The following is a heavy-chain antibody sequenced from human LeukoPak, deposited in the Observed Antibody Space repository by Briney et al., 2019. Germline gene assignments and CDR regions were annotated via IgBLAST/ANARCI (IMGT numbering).Heavy chain of an antibody. J-gene: IGHJ4*02. CDR3: ATYRQVLLPFES. CDR1: GFTFSDYY. CDR2: IFPSGGEI. D-gene: IGHD2-8*02. V-gene: IGHV3-11*01. Sequence: GGSLRLSCAASGFTFSDYYMSWIRQPPGNGLEWVSSIFPSGGEIHYADSVRGRFTISRDNSKSTLSLQMNSLRAEDTAIYYCATYRQVLLPFESWGQGTLVTVSS.